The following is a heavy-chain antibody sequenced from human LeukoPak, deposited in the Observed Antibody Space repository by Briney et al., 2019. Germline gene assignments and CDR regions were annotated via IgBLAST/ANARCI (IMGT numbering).Heavy chain of an antibody. V-gene: IGHV3-9*01. Sequence: GGSLRLSCAASGFTFYDYAMHWVRHAPGKGLEWVSGISWNSGNIDYADSVKGRFTISRDNAKNSLYLQMNSLRAEDTGLYYCAKDSSGYSGLDVWGQGTTVTVSS. CDR2: ISWNSGNI. CDR1: GFTFYDYA. CDR3: AKDSSGYSGLDV. J-gene: IGHJ6*02. D-gene: IGHD6-25*01.